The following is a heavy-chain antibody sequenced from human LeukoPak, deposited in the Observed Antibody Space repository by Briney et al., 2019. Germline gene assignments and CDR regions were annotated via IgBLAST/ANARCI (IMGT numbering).Heavy chain of an antibody. CDR2: IYYSGST. CDR3: ARLSKSKGFDY. V-gene: IGHV4-59*08. CDR1: GGSISSYY. D-gene: IGHD5/OR15-5a*01. Sequence: SETLSLTCTVSGGSISSYYWSWIRQPPGKGLEWIGYIYYSGSTNYNPSLKSRVTISVDTPKNQFSLKLSSVTAADTAVYYCARLSKSKGFDYWGQGTLVTVSS. J-gene: IGHJ4*02.